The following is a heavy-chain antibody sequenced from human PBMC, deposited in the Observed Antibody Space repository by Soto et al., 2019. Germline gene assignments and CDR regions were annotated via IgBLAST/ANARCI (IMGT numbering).Heavy chain of an antibody. J-gene: IGHJ3*02. V-gene: IGHV4-59*01. CDR3: ARAKRGSRHAFDI. CDR1: GGSISSYY. CDR2: IYYSGST. Sequence: SETLSLTCTVSGGSISSYYWSWIRQPPGKGLEWIGYIYYSGSTNYNPSLKSRVTISVDTSKNQFSLKLSSVTAADTAVYYCARAKRGSRHAFDIWGQGTMVTVSS. D-gene: IGHD3-16*01.